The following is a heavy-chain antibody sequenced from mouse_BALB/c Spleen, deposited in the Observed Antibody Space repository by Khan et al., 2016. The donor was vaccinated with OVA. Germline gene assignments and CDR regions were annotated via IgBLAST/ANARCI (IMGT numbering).Heavy chain of an antibody. CDR1: GYTFTNYW. CDR3: ARNAYFGNYFDY. D-gene: IGHD2-10*01. CDR2: IYSGDGRT. Sequence: QVQLQQPGTELVKPGASVKLSCKASGYTFTNYWVHWVKQRPGQGLEWIGEIYSGDGRTNNNDKFKSEATLTVDKSSNTAYMQLNSLTSEDSAVYCCARNAYFGNYFDYWGQGTILTVSS. V-gene: IGHV1S81*02. J-gene: IGHJ2*01.